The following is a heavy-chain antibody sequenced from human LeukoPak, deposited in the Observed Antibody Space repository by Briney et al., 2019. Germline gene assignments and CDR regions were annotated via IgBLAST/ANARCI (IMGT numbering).Heavy chain of an antibody. V-gene: IGHV4-61*02. CDR3: ARERPALRGPTVSNAFDI. D-gene: IGHD4-17*01. J-gene: IGHJ3*02. CDR2: IYTSGST. Sequence: PSQTLSLTCTVSGGSISSGSYYWSWIRQPAGKGLEWIGRIYTSGSTNYNPSLKSRVAISVDTSKNQFSLKLSSVTAADTAVYYCARERPALRGPTVSNAFDIWGQGTMVTVSS. CDR1: GGSISSGSYY.